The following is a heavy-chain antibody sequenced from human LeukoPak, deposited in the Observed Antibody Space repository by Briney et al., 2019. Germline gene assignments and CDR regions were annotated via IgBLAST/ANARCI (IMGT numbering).Heavy chain of an antibody. CDR3: AKGRGTTVTSAANY. Sequence: GGSLRLSCAASGFTFSSYAMSWVRQAPGKGLEWFSSIGGSGDNTFYADSVKDRFTISRDNSKNTLFLQMNSLRAEDTAVYYCAKGRGTTVTSAANYWGQGTLVTVSS. CDR1: GFTFSSYA. J-gene: IGHJ4*02. V-gene: IGHV3-23*01. CDR2: IGGSGDNT. D-gene: IGHD4-17*01.